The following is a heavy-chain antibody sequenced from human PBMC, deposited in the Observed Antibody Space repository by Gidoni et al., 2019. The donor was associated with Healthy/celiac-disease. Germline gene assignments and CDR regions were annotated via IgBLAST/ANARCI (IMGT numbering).Heavy chain of an antibody. D-gene: IGHD2-2*01. CDR2: IIPIFGTA. Sequence: QVQLVQSGAEGKKPGSSVKVSCKASGGTVSSYAISWVRQAPGQGLEWMGGIIPIFGTANYAQKFQGRVTITADESTSTAYMELSSLRSEDTAVYYCARALGRYCSSTSCYYYYYMDVWGKGTTVTVSS. J-gene: IGHJ6*03. CDR1: GGTVSSYA. V-gene: IGHV1-69*01. CDR3: ARALGRYCSSTSCYYYYYMDV.